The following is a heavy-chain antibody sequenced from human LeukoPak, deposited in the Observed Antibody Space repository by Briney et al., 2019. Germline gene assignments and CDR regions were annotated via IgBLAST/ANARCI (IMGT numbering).Heavy chain of an antibody. V-gene: IGHV3-48*03. CDR3: ARGLWSSSNWHVSAFDF. J-gene: IGHJ3*01. Sequence: GGSLRLSCAASGFTFSSYEMNWVRQAPGKGLEWVSYISSSGSTIYYADSVKGRFTISRDNAKNSLYLQMNSLRAEDTAVYYRARGLWSSSNWHVSAFDFWGQGTMVTVSS. CDR1: GFTFSSYE. D-gene: IGHD6-13*01. CDR2: ISSSGSTI.